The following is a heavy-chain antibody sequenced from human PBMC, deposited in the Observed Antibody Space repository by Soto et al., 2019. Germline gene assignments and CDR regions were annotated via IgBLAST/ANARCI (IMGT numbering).Heavy chain of an antibody. D-gene: IGHD3-10*01. J-gene: IGHJ5*02. V-gene: IGHV3-30*04. CDR1: GFTFSSYA. CDR3: AKDHYYGSGSYSPNWFDP. CDR2: ISYDGSNK. Sequence: PGGSLRLSCAASGFTFSSYAMHWVRQAPGKGLEWVAVISYDGSNKYYADSVKGRFTISRDNSKNTLYLQMNSLRAEDTAVYYCAKDHYYGSGSYSPNWFDPWGQGTLVNVSS.